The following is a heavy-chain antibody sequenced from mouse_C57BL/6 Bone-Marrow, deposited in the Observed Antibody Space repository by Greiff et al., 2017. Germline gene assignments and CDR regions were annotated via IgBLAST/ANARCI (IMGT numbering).Heavy chain of an antibody. V-gene: IGHV3-6*01. CDR2: ISYDGSN. CDR1: GYSITSGYY. CDR3: ARGGYDEAWFAY. D-gene: IGHD2-14*01. Sequence: EVQLQQSGPGLVKPSQSLSLTCSVTGYSITSGYYWNWIRQFPGNKLEWMGYISYDGSNNYNPSLKNRISITRDTSTNQFFLKLNSVTTEDTATYYCARGGYDEAWFAYWGQGTLVTVSA. J-gene: IGHJ3*01.